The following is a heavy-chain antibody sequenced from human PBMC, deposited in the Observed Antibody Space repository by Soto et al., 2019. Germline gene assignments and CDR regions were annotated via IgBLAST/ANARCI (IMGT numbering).Heavy chain of an antibody. J-gene: IGHJ5*02. CDR2: ITGSGDTT. Sequence: EVQLLEAGGGLVQPGGSRRLSCAASGFTFSNYAIRWVRQAPGKGLVWVSSITGSGDTTYYADSVKGRFTISRDNSKNTVYLQMNSLRVEDTAVYYCAKDPLKYSSSWYLEWWFDPWGQGTLVTVSS. D-gene: IGHD6-13*01. V-gene: IGHV3-23*01. CDR3: AKDPLKYSSSWYLEWWFDP. CDR1: GFTFSNYA.